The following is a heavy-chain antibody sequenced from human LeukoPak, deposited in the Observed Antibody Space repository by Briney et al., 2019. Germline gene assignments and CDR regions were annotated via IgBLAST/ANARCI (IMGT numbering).Heavy chain of an antibody. V-gene: IGHV4-30-2*05. J-gene: IGHJ6*03. CDR1: GGSISSGGYS. Sequence: SQTLSLTCAVSGGSISSGGYSWSWIRQPPGKGLEWIGYIYYSGSTYYNPSLKSRVTISVDTSKNQFSLKLSSVTAADTAVYYCARVGEGSSSNYYYYMDVWGKGTTVTVSS. CDR3: ARVGEGSSSNYYYYMDV. CDR2: IYYSGST. D-gene: IGHD6-6*01.